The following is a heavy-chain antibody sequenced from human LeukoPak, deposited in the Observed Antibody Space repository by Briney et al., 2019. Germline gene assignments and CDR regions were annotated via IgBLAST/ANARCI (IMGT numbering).Heavy chain of an antibody. D-gene: IGHD6-6*01. CDR1: GFTFSSYW. CDR2: IKQDGSEK. Sequence: GGSLRLSCAASGFTFSSYWMSWVRQAPGKGLEWVANIKQDGSEKYYVDSVKGRFTISRDNAKNSLYLQMNSLRAEGTAVYYCASLASSSSVTWFDPWGQGTLVTVSS. V-gene: IGHV3-7*03. J-gene: IGHJ5*02. CDR3: ASLASSSSVTWFDP.